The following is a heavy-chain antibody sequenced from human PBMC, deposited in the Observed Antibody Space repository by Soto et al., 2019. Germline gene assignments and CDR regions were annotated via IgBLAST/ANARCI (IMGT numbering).Heavy chain of an antibody. Sequence: EVQLVESGGGFVQPGGSLRLSCAASGFTFRNYEMNWVRKAPGKGLEWISYISSSGITTYYADFAAGRFTISRDNAKESLCLHLNSLRVEDTAVYYCARGPGDYVLWFWGPGTRVSVSS. CDR2: ISSSGITT. CDR3: ARGPGDYVLWF. V-gene: IGHV3-48*03. J-gene: IGHJ4*02. CDR1: GFTFRNYE. D-gene: IGHD2-21*01.